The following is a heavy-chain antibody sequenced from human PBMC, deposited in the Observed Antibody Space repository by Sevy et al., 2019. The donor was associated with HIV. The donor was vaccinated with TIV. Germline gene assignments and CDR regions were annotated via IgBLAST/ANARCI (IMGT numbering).Heavy chain of an antibody. Sequence: SETLSLTCTVSDGSISSYYWSWIRQPAGKGLEWIGRIYTSGSTNYNPSLKSRVTMSVDTSKNQFSLKLSSVTAADTAVYYCARDCSSTSCSKGGFDYWGQGTLVTVSS. V-gene: IGHV4-4*07. CDR2: IYTSGST. CDR3: ARDCSSTSCSKGGFDY. J-gene: IGHJ4*02. CDR1: DGSISSYY. D-gene: IGHD2-2*01.